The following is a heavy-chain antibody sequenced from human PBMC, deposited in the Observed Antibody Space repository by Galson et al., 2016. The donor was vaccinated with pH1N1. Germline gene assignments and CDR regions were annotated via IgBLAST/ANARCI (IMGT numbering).Heavy chain of an antibody. J-gene: IGHJ4*02. D-gene: IGHD3-3*01. Sequence: SLRLSCAASGFNIRSYWMHWVRQGPGKGLVWVSHIKSDGSDTKYADSVKGRFTISRDNSKNTLNLQMSSLRAKDTAVYYCAKHDGSGYYYSRRLHWGQGTLVTVSS. V-gene: IGHV3-74*03. CDR3: AKHDGSGYYYSRRLH. CDR1: GFNIRSYW. CDR2: IKSDGSDT.